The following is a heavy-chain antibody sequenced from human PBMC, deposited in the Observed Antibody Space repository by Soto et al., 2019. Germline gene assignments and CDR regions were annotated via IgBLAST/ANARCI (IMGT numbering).Heavy chain of an antibody. CDR3: ARGGLKPLIFDS. V-gene: IGHV4-30-2*01. CDR2: TSHSGNT. D-gene: IGHD1-26*01. CDR1: DGSVSSSGRS. Sequence: TLSLARVGSDGSVSSSGRSWYWVRQPPRKVLEWIGYTSHSGNTYYNPSLKSRVSISMDRSKNQFSLSLSSLTAADTAVYYCARGGLKPLIFDSWGQGTLVTGS. J-gene: IGHJ4*02.